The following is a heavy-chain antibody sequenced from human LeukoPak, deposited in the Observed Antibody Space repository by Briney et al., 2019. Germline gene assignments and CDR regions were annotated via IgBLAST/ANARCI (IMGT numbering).Heavy chain of an antibody. J-gene: IGHJ3*01. V-gene: IGHV3-33*01. CDR2: IWYDESNR. Sequence: GGSLRLSCAASGVTFSGYDMHWVRQAPGKGLEWVAVIWYDESNRYYADSVKGRFTISRDNSKNTLYLQMNSLRAEDTAVYYCARDLGYSSDWGQGTLVTVSS. CDR1: GVTFSGYD. D-gene: IGHD5-18*01. CDR3: ARDLGYSSD.